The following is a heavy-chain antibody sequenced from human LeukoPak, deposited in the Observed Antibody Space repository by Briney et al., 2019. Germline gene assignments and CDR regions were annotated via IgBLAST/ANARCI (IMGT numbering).Heavy chain of an antibody. CDR2: IIPIFGTA. J-gene: IGHJ3*02. CDR3: ARDRDYYDISQDAFDI. Sequence: ASVKVFCKASGGTFSSYAISWVRQAPGQGLEWMGRIIPIFGTANYAQKFQGRVTITTDESTSTAYMELSSLRSEDTAVYYCARDRDYYDISQDAFDIWGQGTMVTVSS. D-gene: IGHD3-22*01. V-gene: IGHV1-69*05. CDR1: GGTFSSYA.